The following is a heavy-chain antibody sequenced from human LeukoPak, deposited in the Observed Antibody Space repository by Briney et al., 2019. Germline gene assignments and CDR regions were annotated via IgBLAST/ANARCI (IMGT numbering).Heavy chain of an antibody. J-gene: IGHJ4*02. V-gene: IGHV4-59*01. CDR1: GGSISSYY. CDR3: ARAGYDSSGRPRLVDY. CDR2: IYYSGST. D-gene: IGHD3-22*01. Sequence: SSETLSLTCTVSGGSISSYYWSWIRQPPGKGLEWIGYIYYSGSTNYNPSLKSRVTISVDTSKNQFSLKLSSVTAADTAVYYCARAGYDSSGRPRLVDYWGQGTLVTVSS.